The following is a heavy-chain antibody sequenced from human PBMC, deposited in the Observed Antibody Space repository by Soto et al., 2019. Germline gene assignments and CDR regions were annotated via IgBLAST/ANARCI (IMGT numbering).Heavy chain of an antibody. V-gene: IGHV3-7*03. CDR2: IRQDGGEK. CDR1: GFTFSSYW. J-gene: IGHJ4*02. D-gene: IGHD1-26*01. Sequence: PGGSLRLSCAASGFTFSSYWMSWVRQAPGQGLEWVANIRQDGGEKYYVDSVKGRFTISRDNAKNSLYLQMNSLRAEDTAVYYCARARRGSYRDYWGQGTLVTVSS. CDR3: ARARRGSYRDY.